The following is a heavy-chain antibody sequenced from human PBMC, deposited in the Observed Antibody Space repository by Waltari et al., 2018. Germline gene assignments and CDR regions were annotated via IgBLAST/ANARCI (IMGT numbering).Heavy chain of an antibody. CDR2: ISSDGSRK. D-gene: IGHD2-8*02. CDR1: GFTFSSSG. V-gene: IGHV3-30*03. J-gene: IGHJ6*02. CDR3: ASCTGGNCYYYGFDV. Sequence: QVQLVESGGGVVKPGRSLRLSCAASGFTFSSSGMHWVRQTPGRGLEWVAVISSDGSRKSYADSMKGRFSISRDNSKNSLSLEMNSLRPEDTAVYYCASCTGGNCYYYGFDVWGQGTTVTVSS.